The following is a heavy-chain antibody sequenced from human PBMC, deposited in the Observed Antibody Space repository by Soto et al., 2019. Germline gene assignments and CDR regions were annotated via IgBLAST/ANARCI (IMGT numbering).Heavy chain of an antibody. CDR1: GYSFTSYW. CDR3: ARPRIDGYNDAFDI. Sequence: GESLKISCKGSGYSFTSYWIGWVRQMPGKGLEWMGIIYPGDSDTSYSPSFQGPVTISADKSISTAYLQWNSLKASDSAMYYCARPRIDGYNDAFDIWGQGTMVTVSS. J-gene: IGHJ3*02. V-gene: IGHV5-51*01. D-gene: IGHD5-12*01. CDR2: IYPGDSDT.